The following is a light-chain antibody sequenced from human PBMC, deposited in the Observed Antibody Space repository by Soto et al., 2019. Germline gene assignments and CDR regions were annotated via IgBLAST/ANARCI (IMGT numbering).Light chain of an antibody. CDR1: SSNIGSNP. V-gene: IGLV1-44*01. CDR3: VAWDDSLNGYV. J-gene: IGLJ1*01. Sequence: QSVLTQPPSASGTPGQRVTISCAGSSSNIGSNPVNWYQQLPGTAPKLFFYSNDQRPSGVPDRFSGSKSGSSASLAISGLQSGDEADYYCVAWDDSLNGYVFGTGTKV. CDR2: SND.